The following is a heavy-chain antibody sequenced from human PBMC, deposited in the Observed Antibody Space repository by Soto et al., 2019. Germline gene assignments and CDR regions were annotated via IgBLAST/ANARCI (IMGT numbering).Heavy chain of an antibody. V-gene: IGHV1-69*12. CDR3: ARDKDRQQLGGNYYYIMDV. CDR2: IMPVFPTP. Sequence: QVQLVQSGAEVKKPGSSVKVSCKTSGGTFRTSAISWVRQAPGQGLEWMGGIMPVFPTPDYAQKFQGRVTITADESTGTDYKELSSLRSEDTAVYYCARDKDRQQLGGNYYYIMDVWGQGTTVTVSS. J-gene: IGHJ6*01. CDR1: GGTFRTSA. D-gene: IGHD3-3*02.